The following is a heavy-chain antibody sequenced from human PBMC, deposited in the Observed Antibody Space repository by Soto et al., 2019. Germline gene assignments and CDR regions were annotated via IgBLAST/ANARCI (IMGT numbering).Heavy chain of an antibody. D-gene: IGHD5-12*01. V-gene: IGHV4-31*03. CDR1: GGSISSGGYY. Sequence: SETLSLTCTVSGGSISSGGYYWSWIRQHPGKGLEWIGYIYYSGSTYYNPSLKSRVTISVDTSKNQFSLKLSSVTAADTAVYYCARKWLNDADYFQHWGQGTLVSVSS. CDR2: IYYSGST. J-gene: IGHJ1*01. CDR3: ARKWLNDADYFQH.